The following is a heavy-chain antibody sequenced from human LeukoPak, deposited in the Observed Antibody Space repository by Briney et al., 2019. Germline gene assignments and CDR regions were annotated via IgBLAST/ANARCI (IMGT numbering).Heavy chain of an antibody. CDR2: INPSDDST. V-gene: IGHV1-46*02. Sequence: ASVKVSCKASGYTFNSSYMHWVRQAPGQGLEWMGIINPSDDSTRYAQKFQGRVTMTKDTSTNTVYMHLSSLSSDDTAVYYCATDLDIAIFGVWGQGTLVTVSS. J-gene: IGHJ4*02. CDR3: ATDLDIAIFGV. CDR1: GYTFNSSY. D-gene: IGHD3-3*01.